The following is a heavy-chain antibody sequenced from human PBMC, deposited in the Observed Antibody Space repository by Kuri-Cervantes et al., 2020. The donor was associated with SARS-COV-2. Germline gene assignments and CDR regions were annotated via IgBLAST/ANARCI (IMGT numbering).Heavy chain of an antibody. CDR3: APRGEGSGFDY. D-gene: IGHD3-16*01. Sequence: GGSLRLSCAAFGFTFSSYEMNWFRQAPGKGLEWVSYISSSGSTIYYADSVKGRFTISRDNAKNSLYLQMNSLRAEDTAVYYCAPRGEGSGFDYCGQGTLVTVSS. J-gene: IGHJ4*02. CDR1: GFTFSSYE. V-gene: IGHV3-48*03. CDR2: ISSSGSTI.